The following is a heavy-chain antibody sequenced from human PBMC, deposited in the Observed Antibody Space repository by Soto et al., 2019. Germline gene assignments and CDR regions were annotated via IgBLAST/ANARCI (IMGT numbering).Heavy chain of an antibody. D-gene: IGHD4-17*01. J-gene: IGHJ3*02. CDR2: INAGNGNT. CDR1: GYTFTSYA. CDR3: ARSRRTVTTDAFDI. Sequence: QVQLVQSGAEVKKPGASVKVSCQASGYTFTSYAMHWVRQAPGQRREWMGWINAGNGNTKYSQKLQGRVTITRDTSASAAYMELSSLRSEDTAVYYCARSRRTVTTDAFDIWGQGTMVTVSS. V-gene: IGHV1-3*01.